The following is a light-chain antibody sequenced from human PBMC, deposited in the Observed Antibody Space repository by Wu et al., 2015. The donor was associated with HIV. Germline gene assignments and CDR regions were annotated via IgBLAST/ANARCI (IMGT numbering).Light chain of an antibody. CDR3: QQRSNWPLS. Sequence: EIVLTQSPATLSLSPGERATLSCRASQSVSSYLAWYQQKPGQAPRLLIYDASNRATGIPARFSGSGSGTDFTLTISGLEPEDFAVYYCQQRSNWPLSFGGGTKGGDQT. V-gene: IGKV3-11*01. CDR2: DAS. J-gene: IGKJ4*01. CDR1: QSVSSY.